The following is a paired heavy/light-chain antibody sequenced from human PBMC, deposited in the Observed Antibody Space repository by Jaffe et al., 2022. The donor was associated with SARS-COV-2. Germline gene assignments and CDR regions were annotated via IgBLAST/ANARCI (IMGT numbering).Light chain of an antibody. V-gene: IGLV3-19*01. CDR3: NSRDSSGNHLRVV. J-gene: IGLJ2*01. Sequence: SSELTQDPAVSVALGQTVRITCQGDSLRSYYASWYQQKPGQAPVLVIYGKNNRPSGIPDRFSGSSSGNTASLTITGAQAEDEADYYCNSRDSSGNHLRVVFGGGTKLTVL. CDR1: SLRSYY. CDR2: GKN.
Heavy chain of an antibody. Sequence: QVQLQQWGAGLLKPSETLSLTCAVYGGSFSGYYWSWIRQPPGKGLEWIGEINHSGSTNYNPSLKSRVTISVDTSKNQFSLKLSSVTAADTAVYYCARGRIYCSSTSCLGRGYYYYGMDVWGQGTTVTVSS. D-gene: IGHD2-2*01. CDR3: ARGRIYCSSTSCLGRGYYYYGMDV. J-gene: IGHJ6*02. V-gene: IGHV4-34*01. CDR1: GGSFSGYY. CDR2: INHSGST.